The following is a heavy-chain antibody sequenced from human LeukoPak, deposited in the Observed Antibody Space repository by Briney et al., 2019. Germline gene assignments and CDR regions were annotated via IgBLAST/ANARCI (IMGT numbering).Heavy chain of an antibody. D-gene: IGHD2-15*01. V-gene: IGHV1-8*01. J-gene: IGHJ6*02. Sequence: ASVKVSCKASGYTFTSYDINWVRQATGQGLEWMGWMNPNSGNTGYAQKLQGRVTMTTDTSTSTAYMELRSLRSDDTAVYYCARAGFCSGGSCYYYGMDVWGQGTTVTVSS. CDR2: MNPNSGNT. CDR1: GYTFTSYD. CDR3: ARAGFCSGGSCYYYGMDV.